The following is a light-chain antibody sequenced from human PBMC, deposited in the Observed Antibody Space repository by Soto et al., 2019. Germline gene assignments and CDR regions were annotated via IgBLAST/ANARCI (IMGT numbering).Light chain of an antibody. CDR3: QQYNNWLPYT. Sequence: EIVMTQSPATLSVSPGERATLSCRASQSVSSNLAWYQQKPGQAPRLLIYGASTRATGIPARFSGSGSGTKLTLTINILQPEDFAVYYCQQYNNWLPYTFGQGTKLEIK. J-gene: IGKJ2*01. CDR1: QSVSSN. CDR2: GAS. V-gene: IGKV3-15*01.